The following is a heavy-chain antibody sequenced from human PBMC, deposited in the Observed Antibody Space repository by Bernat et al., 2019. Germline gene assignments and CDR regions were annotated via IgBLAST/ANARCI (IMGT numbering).Heavy chain of an antibody. J-gene: IGHJ4*02. CDR3: ARPTIYDSSGYYFDY. CDR2: IYYSGST. CDR1: GGSITSSSYY. V-gene: IGHV4-39*01. Sequence: QLQLQESGPGLVKPSETLSLTCTVPGGSITSSSYYWGWIRQPPGKGLEWIGSIYYSGSTYYNPSLKSRVTISVDTSKNQFSLKLSSVTAADTAVYYCARPTIYDSSGYYFDYWGQGTLVTVSS. D-gene: IGHD3-22*01.